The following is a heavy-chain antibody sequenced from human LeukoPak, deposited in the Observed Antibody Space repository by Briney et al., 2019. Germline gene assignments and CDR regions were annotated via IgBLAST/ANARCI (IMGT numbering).Heavy chain of an antibody. CDR1: GGSISSYY. V-gene: IGHV4-4*07. J-gene: IGHJ4*02. CDR2: IYTSGST. CDR3: ARGRYDILTGYDYNFDY. D-gene: IGHD3-9*01. Sequence: SETLSLTCTVSGGSISSYYWSWIRQPAGKGLEWIGRIYTSGSTNYNPSLKSRVTMSVDTSKNQFSLKLSSVTAADTAVYYCARGRYDILTGYDYNFDYWGQGTLVTVSS.